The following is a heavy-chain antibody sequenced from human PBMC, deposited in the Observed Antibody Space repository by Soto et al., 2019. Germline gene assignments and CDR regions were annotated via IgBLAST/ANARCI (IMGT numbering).Heavy chain of an antibody. J-gene: IGHJ4*02. CDR3: ARGWIAVAPLDY. Sequence: QVQLVQSGAEVKKPGASVKVSCKASGYTFTSYYMHWVRQAPGQGLEWMGIINPSGGSTSYAQKFQGRVTMTRDTSTITVYMELSSLGSEDTAVYYCARGWIAVAPLDYWGQGTLVTVSS. D-gene: IGHD6-19*01. CDR1: GYTFTSYY. V-gene: IGHV1-46*01. CDR2: INPSGGST.